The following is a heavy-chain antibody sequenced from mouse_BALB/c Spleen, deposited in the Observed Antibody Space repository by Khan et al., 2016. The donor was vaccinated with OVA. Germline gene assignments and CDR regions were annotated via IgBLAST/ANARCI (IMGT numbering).Heavy chain of an antibody. CDR3: ARDRTDY. Sequence: QVRLQQSGAELAKPGASVKMSCKASGYTFSTYWIHWVKQSPGQGLEWIGYINTSSGYTYYNQRFNDKATLTADKSSSTAYMQLSSLTSEDSAGYYCARDRTDYWGQGTTLTVSS. CDR2: INTSSGYT. J-gene: IGHJ2*01. CDR1: GYTFSTYW. V-gene: IGHV1-7*01.